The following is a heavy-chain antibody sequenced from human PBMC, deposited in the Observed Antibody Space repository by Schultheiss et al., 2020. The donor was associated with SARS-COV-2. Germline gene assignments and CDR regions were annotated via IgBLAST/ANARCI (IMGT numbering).Heavy chain of an antibody. CDR2: ISSSSSYT. CDR1: GFTFSDYY. J-gene: IGHJ6*02. V-gene: IGHV3-11*06. D-gene: IGHD3-3*01. CDR3: ARAIDDFWSGYPYYYGMDV. Sequence: GGSLRLSCAASGFTFSDYYMNWIRQAPGKGLEWISYISSSSSYTNYADSVKGRFTISRDNAKNSLYLQMNSLRAEDTAVYYCARAIDDFWSGYPYYYGMDVWGQGTTVTVSS.